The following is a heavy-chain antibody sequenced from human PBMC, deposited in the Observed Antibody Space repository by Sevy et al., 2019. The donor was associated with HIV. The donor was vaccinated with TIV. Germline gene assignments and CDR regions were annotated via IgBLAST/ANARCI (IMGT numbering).Heavy chain of an antibody. CDR2: IKQDGSEK. J-gene: IGHJ4*02. Sequence: GGSLRLSCAASGFTFNTYWMSWVRQAPRQGLEWVADIKQDGSEKYYVDSVKGRFTISRDNAKNSLYLQINSLRTEDTAMYFCARRGYFDWLLPYLHFDYWGQGALVTVSS. D-gene: IGHD3-9*01. V-gene: IGHV3-7*01. CDR3: ARRGYFDWLLPYLHFDY. CDR1: GFTFNTYW.